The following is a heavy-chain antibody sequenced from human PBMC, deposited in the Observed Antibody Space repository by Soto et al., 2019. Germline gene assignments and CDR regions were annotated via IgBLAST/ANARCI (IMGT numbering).Heavy chain of an antibody. V-gene: IGHV4-59*08. CDR1: GGSISSDY. Sequence: QVQLQESGPGLVKPSETLSLTCTVSGGSISSDYWSWIRQPPGKGLEWIGDIYYSGSTNYNPSLKSRVTISVDTSKNQFSLNLSSVTAADTAVYLCARRYGLSAFDIWGQGTMVTVSS. D-gene: IGHD3-10*01. J-gene: IGHJ3*02. CDR3: ARRYGLSAFDI. CDR2: IYYSGST.